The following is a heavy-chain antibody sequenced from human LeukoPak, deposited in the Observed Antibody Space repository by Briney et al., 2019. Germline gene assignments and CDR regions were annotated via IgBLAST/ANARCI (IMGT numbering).Heavy chain of an antibody. CDR1: GFTFSRHA. J-gene: IGHJ3*02. CDR3: AKTTGYCSSTSCFGAFDI. Sequence: GGSLRLSCVASGFTFSRHAMHWVRQAPGKGLEWVAVISYDGSNKYYAESVKGRFTISRDNSKNTLYLQMNSLRAEDTAVYYCAKTTGYCSSTSCFGAFDIWGQGTMVTVSS. V-gene: IGHV3-30-3*02. CDR2: ISYDGSNK. D-gene: IGHD2-2*01.